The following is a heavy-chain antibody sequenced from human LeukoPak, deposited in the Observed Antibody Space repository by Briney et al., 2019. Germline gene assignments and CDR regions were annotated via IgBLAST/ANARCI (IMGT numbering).Heavy chain of an antibody. J-gene: IGHJ4*02. V-gene: IGHV3-23*01. CDR1: GFTFDSYA. D-gene: IGHD3-10*01. Sequence: GGSLRLSCAASGFTFDSYAMSWVRQAPGKGLEWVSGISESGYRVYADSVKGRFTISRDNSRNTLFLQMNRLRPEDTAVYYCAKDAQGGSGSYSWGTFDYWGQGTLVTVSS. CDR2: ISESGYR. CDR3: AKDAQGGSGSYSWGTFDY.